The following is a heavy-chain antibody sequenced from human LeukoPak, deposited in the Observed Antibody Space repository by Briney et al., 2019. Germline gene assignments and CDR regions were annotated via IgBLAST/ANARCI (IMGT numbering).Heavy chain of an antibody. J-gene: IGHJ6*02. D-gene: IGHD2-8*01. CDR1: GFTFSSYA. CDR3: AREQNNLMVYYYYYYSMDV. CDR2: ISYDGSNK. V-gene: IGHV3-30-3*01. Sequence: PGRSLRLSCAASGFTFSSYAMHWVRQAPGKGLEWVAVISYDGSNKYYADSVKGRFTISRDNSKNTLYLQMNSLRAEDTAVYYCAREQNNLMVYYYYYYSMDVWGQGTTVTVSS.